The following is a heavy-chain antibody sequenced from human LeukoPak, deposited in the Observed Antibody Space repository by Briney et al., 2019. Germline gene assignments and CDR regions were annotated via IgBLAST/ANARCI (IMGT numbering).Heavy chain of an antibody. V-gene: IGHV1-2*02. CDR3: ARDGYCRGSSCPFQH. Sequence: ASVKVSCKASGYTFIAYYMFWVRQAPGQGLEWMGWINPNSGATGHAQKFQGRATMTRDTSISTSYMEVTGLRSDDTAVYFCARDGYCRGSSCPFQHWGQGTMVTVSS. CDR1: GYTFIAYY. CDR2: INPNSGAT. D-gene: IGHD2-2*03. J-gene: IGHJ1*01.